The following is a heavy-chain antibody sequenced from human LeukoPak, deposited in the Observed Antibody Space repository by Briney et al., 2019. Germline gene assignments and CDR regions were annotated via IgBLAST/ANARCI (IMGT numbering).Heavy chain of an antibody. CDR2: ISYDGSNK. CDR1: GFTFSSYG. V-gene: IGHV3-30*18. Sequence: GRSLRLSCAASGFTFSSYGMHWVRQAPGKGLEWVAVISYDGSNKYYADSVKGRFTISRDNSKNTLYLQMNSLRAEDTAVYYCAKGRHSSGWKSYFDYWGQGTLVTVPS. CDR3: AKGRHSSGWKSYFDY. D-gene: IGHD6-19*01. J-gene: IGHJ4*02.